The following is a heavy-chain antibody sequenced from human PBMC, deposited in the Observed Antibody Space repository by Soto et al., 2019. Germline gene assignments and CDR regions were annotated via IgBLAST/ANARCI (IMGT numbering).Heavy chain of an antibody. J-gene: IGHJ4*02. Sequence: QLQLQESGPGLVKPSETLSLTCTVSGGFISTSSYYWGWVRQPPGKGLEWIGTIYYTGYTYYNPSLKSRAAMSVDTSKDHFSLNLTAVIAADTAIYYCARSAIAVNGLFDHWGLGTLVTVSS. V-gene: IGHV4-39*02. CDR1: GGFISTSSYY. CDR2: IYYTGYT. D-gene: IGHD6-19*01. CDR3: ARSAIAVNGLFDH.